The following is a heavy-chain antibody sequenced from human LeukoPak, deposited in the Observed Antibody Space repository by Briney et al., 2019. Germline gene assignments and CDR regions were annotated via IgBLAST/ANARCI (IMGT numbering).Heavy chain of an antibody. Sequence: SETLSLTCTVSGDSISSTGYYWAWVRQPPGKGLEWIGNIYYSGSTYYNPSLKSRVSISIDTSKGQFSLKLSPVTASDTAVYSCARLGGQRLGGSFDYWGQGTLVTVSS. J-gene: IGHJ4*02. CDR2: IYYSGST. V-gene: IGHV4-39*01. D-gene: IGHD6-25*01. CDR3: ARLGGQRLGGSFDY. CDR1: GDSISSTGYY.